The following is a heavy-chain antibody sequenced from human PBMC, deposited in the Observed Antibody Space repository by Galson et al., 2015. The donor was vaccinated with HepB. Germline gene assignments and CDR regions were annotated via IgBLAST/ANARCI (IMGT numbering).Heavy chain of an antibody. J-gene: IGHJ4*02. V-gene: IGHV1-24*01. CDR2: FDPEDGET. CDR3: ATDRPTKIYDYVWGSYRKPLDY. Sequence: SVKVSCKVSGYTLTELSMHWVRQAPGKGLEWMGRFDPEDGETIYAQKFQGRVTMTEDTSTDTAYMELSSLRSEDTAVYYCATDRPTKIYDYVWGSYRKPLDYWGQGTLVTVSS. CDR1: GYTLTELS. D-gene: IGHD3-16*02.